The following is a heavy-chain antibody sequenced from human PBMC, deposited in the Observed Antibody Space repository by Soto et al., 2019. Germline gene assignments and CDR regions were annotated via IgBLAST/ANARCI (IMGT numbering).Heavy chain of an antibody. J-gene: IGHJ5*02. V-gene: IGHV3-48*01. D-gene: IGHD6-19*01. Sequence: EVQLVESGGGLVQPGGSLRLSCAASGFTFSSYDMNWVRQAPGKGLEWVSYISSSSSTIYYADSVKGRFTISRDNAKNSLCLQMNSLRAEDTAVYYCAGHGGQWLNWFDPWGQGILVTVSS. CDR3: AGHGGQWLNWFDP. CDR1: GFTFSSYD. CDR2: ISSSSSTI.